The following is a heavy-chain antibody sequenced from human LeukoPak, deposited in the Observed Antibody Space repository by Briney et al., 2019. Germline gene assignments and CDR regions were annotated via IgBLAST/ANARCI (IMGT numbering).Heavy chain of an antibody. CDR2: IYYSGST. V-gene: IGHV4-59*06. D-gene: IGHD4-17*01. CDR3: ARANAYGDYLFDY. CDR1: GASISSYY. J-gene: IGHJ4*02. Sequence: SETLSLTCTVSGASISSYYWSWIRQPPGKGLEWIGYIYYSGSTYYNPSLKSRVTISVDTSKNQFSLKLSSVTAADTAVYYCARANAYGDYLFDYWGQGTLVTVSS.